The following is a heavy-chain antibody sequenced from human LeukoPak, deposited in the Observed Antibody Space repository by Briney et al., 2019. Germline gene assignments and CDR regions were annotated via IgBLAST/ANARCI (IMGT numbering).Heavy chain of an antibody. D-gene: IGHD6-19*01. CDR1: GFTFSSYS. Sequence: GGSLRLSCAASGFTFSSYSMNWVRQAPGKGLEWVSAISGSGGSTYYADSVKGRFTISRDNSKNTLYLQMNSLRVEDTAVYYCASPTVAGPPQADYWGQGTLVTVSS. J-gene: IGHJ4*02. CDR3: ASPTVAGPPQADY. CDR2: ISGSGGST. V-gene: IGHV3-23*01.